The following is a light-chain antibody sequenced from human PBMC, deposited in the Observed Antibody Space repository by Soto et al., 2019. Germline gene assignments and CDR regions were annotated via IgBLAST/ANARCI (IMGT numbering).Light chain of an antibody. CDR1: SSDVGSYNR. V-gene: IGLV2-18*01. CDR3: SLYTSSSTYV. J-gene: IGLJ1*01. Sequence: QSALTQPPSVSGSPGQSATISCTGTSSDVGSYNRVSWYQQPPGTAPKLMIYEVSNRPSGVPDRFSGSKSGNTASLTISGLQAEDEADYYCSLYTSSSTYVFGTGTKLTVL. CDR2: EVS.